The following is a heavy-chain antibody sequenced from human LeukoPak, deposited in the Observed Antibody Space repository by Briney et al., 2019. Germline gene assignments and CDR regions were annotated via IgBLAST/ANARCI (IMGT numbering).Heavy chain of an antibody. CDR3: AKDKQYYDSTRLRYYFDY. D-gene: IGHD3-22*01. CDR1: GFTFSGSA. V-gene: IGHV3-30*04. J-gene: IGHJ4*02. Sequence: GGSLRLSCAASGFTFSGSAMHWVRQAPGKGLEWVAVISYDGSNKYYADSVKGRFTISRDNSKNTLYLQMNSLRAEDTAVYYCAKDKQYYDSTRLRYYFDYWGQGTLVAVSS. CDR2: ISYDGSNK.